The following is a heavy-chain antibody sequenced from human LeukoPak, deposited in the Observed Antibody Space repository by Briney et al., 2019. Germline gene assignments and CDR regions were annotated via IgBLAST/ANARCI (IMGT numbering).Heavy chain of an antibody. CDR3: ARNTTEEVTAKWFDP. D-gene: IGHD2-21*02. Sequence: SETLSLTCAVSGYSISSGDYWGWIRQPPGKGLEWIGSIYHSGSTHYNPSLKSRVTISVDTSKNQFSLKLSSVTAADTAVYYCARNTTEEVTAKWFDPWGQGTLVTVSS. CDR1: GYSISSGDY. J-gene: IGHJ5*02. V-gene: IGHV4-38-2*01. CDR2: IYHSGST.